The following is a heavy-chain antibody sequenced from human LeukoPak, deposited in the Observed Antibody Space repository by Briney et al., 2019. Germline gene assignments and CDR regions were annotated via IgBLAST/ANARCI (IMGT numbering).Heavy chain of an antibody. J-gene: IGHJ6*02. CDR3: ARDRGDYAHYYYAMDV. Sequence: ASVKVSCKASEYTFTSYVMNWVRQAPGQGLEWMGWINTNTGNPTYAQGFTGRFVFSLDTSVSTAYLQINSLKAEDTAVYYCARDRGDYAHYYYAMDVRGQGTTVTVSS. D-gene: IGHD4-17*01. V-gene: IGHV7-4-1*02. CDR2: INTNTGNP. CDR1: EYTFTSYV.